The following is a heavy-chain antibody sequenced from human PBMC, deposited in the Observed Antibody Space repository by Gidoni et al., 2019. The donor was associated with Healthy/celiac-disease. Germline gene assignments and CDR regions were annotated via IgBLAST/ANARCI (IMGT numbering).Heavy chain of an antibody. Sequence: QVQLVQSGAEVKKPGASVQVSCKASGYTFPGSYLHWVRQAPGQGLEWMGWINPNSGGTNYAQKFQGRVTMTRDTSISTAYMELSRLRSDDTAVYYCARSGTYCSSTSCRRGGFDPWGQGTLVTVSS. D-gene: IGHD2-2*01. CDR2: INPNSGGT. J-gene: IGHJ5*02. V-gene: IGHV1-2*02. CDR3: ARSGTYCSSTSCRRGGFDP. CDR1: GYTFPGSY.